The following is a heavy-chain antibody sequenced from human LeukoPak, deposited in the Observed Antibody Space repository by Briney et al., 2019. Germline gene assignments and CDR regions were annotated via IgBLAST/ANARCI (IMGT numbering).Heavy chain of an antibody. J-gene: IGHJ4*02. Sequence: GGSLSLSCAASGFTFSSYAMHWVRQAPGKGLEWVAVISYDGSNKYYADSVKGRFTISRDNSKNTLYLQMNSLRAEDTAVYYCARAGSYYGSGSYCDYWGQGTLVTVSS. CDR3: ARAGSYYGSGSYCDY. CDR1: GFTFSSYA. CDR2: ISYDGSNK. D-gene: IGHD3-10*01. V-gene: IGHV3-30*04.